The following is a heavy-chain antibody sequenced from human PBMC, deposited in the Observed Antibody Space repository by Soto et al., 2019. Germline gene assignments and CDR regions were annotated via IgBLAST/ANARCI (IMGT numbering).Heavy chain of an antibody. V-gene: IGHV4-31*03. CDR3: ASGGSEYYFES. CDR2: IYYSGST. J-gene: IGHJ4*02. D-gene: IGHD3-16*01. Sequence: LSLTCTVSGGSINTGGYYWSWIRQHPGKGLEWIGYIYYSGSTYYNPSLKRRVIISVDMSKNQFSLKLSSVTAADTAVYYCASGGSEYYFESWGQGTLVTVSS. CDR1: GGSINTGGYY.